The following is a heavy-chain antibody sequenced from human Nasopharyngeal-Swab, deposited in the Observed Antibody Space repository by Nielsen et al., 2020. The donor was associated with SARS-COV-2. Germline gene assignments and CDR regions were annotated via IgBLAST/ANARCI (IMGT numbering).Heavy chain of an antibody. D-gene: IGHD6-13*01. CDR3: ARTRRQQLANGVGWFDP. Sequence: SGPTLVKPTQTLTLTCTFSGFSLSTSGMCVRWIRQPPGKALEWLALIDWDDDKYYSTSLKTRLTISKDTSKNQVVLTMTNMDPVDTATYYCARTRRQQLANGVGWFDPWGQGTLVTVSS. CDR1: GFSLSTSGMC. J-gene: IGHJ5*02. CDR2: IDWDDDK. V-gene: IGHV2-70*01.